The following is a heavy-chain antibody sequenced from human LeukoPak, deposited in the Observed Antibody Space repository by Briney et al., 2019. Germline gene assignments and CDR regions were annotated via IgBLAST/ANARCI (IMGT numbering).Heavy chain of an antibody. Sequence: SQTLSLTCTVSGGSISSGSYYWSWIRQPAGKGLEWIGRIYTSGSTNYNPSLKGRVTISVDTSKSQFSLKLSSVTAADTAVYYCARSYYDFWSGYPDYWGQGTLVTVSS. J-gene: IGHJ4*02. D-gene: IGHD3-3*01. CDR2: IYTSGST. CDR3: ARSYYDFWSGYPDY. CDR1: GGSISSGSYY. V-gene: IGHV4-61*02.